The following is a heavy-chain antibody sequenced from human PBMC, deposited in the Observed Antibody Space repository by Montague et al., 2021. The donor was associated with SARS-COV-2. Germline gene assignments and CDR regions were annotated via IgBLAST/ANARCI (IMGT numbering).Heavy chain of an antibody. CDR3: ARSRENYNILTGYLYYFDY. J-gene: IGHJ4*02. V-gene: IGHV4-59*01. CDR2: IYYSWST. D-gene: IGHD3-9*01. CDR1: GGSISRYY. Sequence: TLSLTCTVSGGSISRYYWYWIWQRPGKGLERMSNIYYSWSTNXNPSLKSRVTISVDTSKNQFSLKLSSRTAADTAAYYCARSRENYNILTGYLYYFDYWGQGTLVTVSS.